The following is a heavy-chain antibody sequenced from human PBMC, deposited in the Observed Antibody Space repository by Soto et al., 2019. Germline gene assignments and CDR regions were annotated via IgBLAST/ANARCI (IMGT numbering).Heavy chain of an antibody. D-gene: IGHD2-2*01. Sequence: QAQVVQSGAEVKKPGASVKVTCKASGYTFISYYIHWVRQAPGQGLEWMGMINPRDGDTKYAQNFHRRVIMTRDTSTSTVDMELSSLRSEDTAVYYCARGSPSSSRLGWLDTSGQGTKVTVSS. CDR1: GYTFISYY. J-gene: IGHJ5*02. CDR2: INPRDGDT. V-gene: IGHV1-46*01. CDR3: ARGSPSSSRLGWLDT.